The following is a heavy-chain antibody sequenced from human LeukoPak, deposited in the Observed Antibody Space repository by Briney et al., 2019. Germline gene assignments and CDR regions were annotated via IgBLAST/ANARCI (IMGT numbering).Heavy chain of an antibody. D-gene: IGHD5-24*01. CDR2: ITKSGDQT. CDR3: VKSAGKDGYRDVFDV. Sequence: PGGSLRLSCVPSGIIFSNSALNWVRQAPGKGLEWVSTITKSGDQTYYADSVRGRFTISRDISKNTLYLQMNSLRAEDTAVYHCVKSAGKDGYRDVFDVWGQGTVVSVSS. J-gene: IGHJ3*01. CDR1: GIIFSNSA. V-gene: IGHV3-23*01.